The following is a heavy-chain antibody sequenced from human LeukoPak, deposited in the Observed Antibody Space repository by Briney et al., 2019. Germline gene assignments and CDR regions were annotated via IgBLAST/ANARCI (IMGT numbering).Heavy chain of an antibody. J-gene: IGHJ5*02. V-gene: IGHV4-59*08. D-gene: IGHD3-16*01. CDR3: ARVNTQGVPSP. CDR1: GGSISSYY. CDR2: IHYSGST. Sequence: PSETLSLTCTVSGGSISSYYWSWIRQPPGKGLEWIGCIHYSGSTNYNPSLKSRVTISVDTSKNQFSLKLSSVTAADTAVYYCARVNTQGVPSPWGQGILVTVSS.